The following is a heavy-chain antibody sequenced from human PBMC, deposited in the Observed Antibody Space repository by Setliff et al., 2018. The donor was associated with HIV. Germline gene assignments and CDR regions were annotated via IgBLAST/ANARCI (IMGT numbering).Heavy chain of an antibody. V-gene: IGHV3-33*08. J-gene: IGHJ4*02. CDR2: IWHDGSNK. Sequence: GGSLRLSCVASGFSFSTYTMNWFRQAPGKGLEWVAFIWHDGSNKYYRDSVKGRFTVSRDTSKNTLYLQMNSLRFEDTAVYYCAREKGHSGYLHYWGQGTLVTVSS. D-gene: IGHD5-12*01. CDR1: GFSFSTYT. CDR3: AREKGHSGYLHY.